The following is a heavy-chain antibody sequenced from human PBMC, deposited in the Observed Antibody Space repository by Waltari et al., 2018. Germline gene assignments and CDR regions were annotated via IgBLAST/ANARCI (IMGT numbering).Heavy chain of an antibody. CDR2: ILISFGTT. CDR3: AREKGLPGTVDYYFEY. J-gene: IGHJ4*02. V-gene: IGHV1-69*06. CDR1: GGTFSSRC. D-gene: IGHD2-21*01. Sequence: QVQLVQSGAAVKKPGSSVKVSCKASGGTFSSRCISWLRQAPGQGPEWMGGILISFGTTHYAKNFQGRVSITADTSTRTVYMELSSLGSGDTAVYYCAREKGLPGTVDYYFEYWGQGTLVTVSS.